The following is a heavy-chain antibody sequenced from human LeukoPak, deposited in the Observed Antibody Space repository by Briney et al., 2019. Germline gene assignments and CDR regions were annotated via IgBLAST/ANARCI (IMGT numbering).Heavy chain of an antibody. CDR3: ARGEFMWRYFDY. V-gene: IGHV4-31*03. Sequence: PSQTLSLTCTVSGGSISSGGYYWSWIRQHPGKGLEWIGYIYYSGSTYYNPSLKSRVTISVDTSKNQFSLKLSSVTAADTAVYYCARGEFMWRYFDYWDQGTLVTVSS. CDR1: GGSISSGGYY. J-gene: IGHJ4*02. CDR2: IYYSGST. D-gene: IGHD3-10*01.